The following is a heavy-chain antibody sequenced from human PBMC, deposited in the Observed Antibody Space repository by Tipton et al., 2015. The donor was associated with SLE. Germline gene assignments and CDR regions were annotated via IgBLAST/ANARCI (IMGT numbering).Heavy chain of an antibody. D-gene: IGHD5-18*01. J-gene: IGHJ4*02. CDR2: IYYSGGT. V-gene: IGHV4-59*01. Sequence: TLSLTCTVSGGSISSYYWSWIRQPPGKGLEWIGYIYYSGGTNYNPSLKSRVTISVDTSKNQFSLKLSSVTAADTAVYYCARAQLWFPFDYWGQGTLVTVSS. CDR1: GGSISSYY. CDR3: ARAQLWFPFDY.